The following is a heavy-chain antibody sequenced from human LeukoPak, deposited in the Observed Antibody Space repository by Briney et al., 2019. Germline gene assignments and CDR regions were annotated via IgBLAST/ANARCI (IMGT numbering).Heavy chain of an antibody. CDR1: GGSISSSSYY. J-gene: IGHJ6*02. D-gene: IGHD5-18*01. V-gene: IGHV4-39*01. CDR3: ARLYSYGYFVYYYGMDV. CDR2: IYYSGST. Sequence: SETLSLTCTVSGGSISSSSYYWGWIRQPPGKGLEWIGSIYYSGSTYYNPSLKSRVTISVDTSKNQFSLKLSSVTAADTAVYYCARLYSYGYFVYYYGMDVWGQGTTVTVSS.